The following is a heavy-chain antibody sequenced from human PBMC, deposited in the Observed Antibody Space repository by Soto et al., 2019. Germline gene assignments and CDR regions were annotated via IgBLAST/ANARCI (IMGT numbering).Heavy chain of an antibody. CDR1: GLTVSGNY. CDR3: ARECGRPCTNAFDL. D-gene: IGHD2-21*01. CDR2: LYPGPGT. Sequence: LVESGGGLVQPGGSLRLSCAASGLTVSGNYMNWVRQAPGKGPEWLSVLYPGPGTYYAVFLKPRISLSREHSRKTRYLQLNSLGAEDTAIYYWARECGRPCTNAFDLWGQGTMVTVSP. J-gene: IGHJ3*01. V-gene: IGHV3-66*01.